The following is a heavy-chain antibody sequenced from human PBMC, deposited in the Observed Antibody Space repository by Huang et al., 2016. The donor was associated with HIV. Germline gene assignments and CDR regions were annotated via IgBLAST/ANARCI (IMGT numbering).Heavy chain of an antibody. Sequence: QLLLQESGPGLVKPSEALALTCAVSGGSIRSSDYHWGWIRQPPGKGLEWIGSIYYKGSTHYSPSLKSRVTIAVDTSKTRFFLNLTSMTAADTAVYYCARHREGPVAYYSGWGSHLNYMDVWGRGRTVVVSS. V-gene: IGHV4-39*01. CDR3: ARHREGPVAYYSGWGSHLNYMDV. D-gene: IGHD3-10*01. CDR2: IYYKGST. J-gene: IGHJ6*03. CDR1: GGSIRSSDYH.